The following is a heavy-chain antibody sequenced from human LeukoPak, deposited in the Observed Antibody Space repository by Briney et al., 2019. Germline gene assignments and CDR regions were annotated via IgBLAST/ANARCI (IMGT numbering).Heavy chain of an antibody. CDR1: GGSIFSSTYY. Sequence: PSETLSLTCTVSGGSIFSSTYYWAWIRQPPGKGLEWIGSIYYSGSTDYNPSLKSRVTISVDTSKSQFSLKLSSVTAADTAVYYCARDYSTSWFWGQGTLVTVSS. CDR3: ARDYSTSWF. D-gene: IGHD6-13*01. CDR2: IYYSGST. J-gene: IGHJ4*02. V-gene: IGHV4-39*07.